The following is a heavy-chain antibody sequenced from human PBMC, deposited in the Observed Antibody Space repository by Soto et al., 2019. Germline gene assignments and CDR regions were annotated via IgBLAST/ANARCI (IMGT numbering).Heavy chain of an antibody. J-gene: IGHJ4*02. CDR1: GGTFSSYA. Sequence: EASVKVSCKASGGTFSSYAISWVRQAPGQGLEWMGGIIPIFGTANYAQKFQGRVTITADESTSTAYMELSSLRSEDTAVYYCAGQYCSGGSCIFDYWGQGTLVTVSS. CDR2: IIPIFGTA. V-gene: IGHV1-69*13. CDR3: AGQYCSGGSCIFDY. D-gene: IGHD2-15*01.